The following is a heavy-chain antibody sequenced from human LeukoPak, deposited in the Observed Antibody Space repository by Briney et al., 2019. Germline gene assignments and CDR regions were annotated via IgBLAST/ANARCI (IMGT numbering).Heavy chain of an antibody. D-gene: IGHD1-26*01. CDR1: GFSFTDYY. CDR3: AREGSGSHVYWFDP. V-gene: IGHV1-2*02. CDR2: INPDSGGT. Sequence: ASVKVSCKASGFSFTDYYVYWVRQAPGQGPEWMGWINPDSGGTNYAQNFQGRVTMTRDTSITTTYMELSRLTSDDTAVYYCAREGSGSHVYWFDPWGQGTLVTVSS. J-gene: IGHJ5*02.